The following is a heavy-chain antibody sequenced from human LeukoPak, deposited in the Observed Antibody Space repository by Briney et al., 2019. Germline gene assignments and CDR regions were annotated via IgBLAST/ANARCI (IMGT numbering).Heavy chain of an antibody. CDR2: IWYDGSNK. CDR1: GFTFSTYG. J-gene: IGHJ4*02. Sequence: PGGSLRLSCAASGFTFSTYGMHWVRQAPGKGLQWVAVIWYDGSNKQYADSVKGRFTISRDNSKNTLYLQMNSLRAEDTAVYYCARSQYCSSTSCYGFLDYWGQGTLVTVSS. D-gene: IGHD2-2*01. V-gene: IGHV3-33*01. CDR3: ARSQYCSSTSCYGFLDY.